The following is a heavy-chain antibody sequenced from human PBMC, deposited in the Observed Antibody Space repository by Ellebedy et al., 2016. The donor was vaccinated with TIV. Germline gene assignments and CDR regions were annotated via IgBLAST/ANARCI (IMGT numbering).Heavy chain of an antibody. CDR1: GFTFSSYW. Sequence: GGSLRLXXAASGFTFSSYWMHWVRQAPGKGLVWVSRINSDGSSTSYADSVKGRFTISRDNAKNTLYLQMNSLRAEDTAVYYCARENQEWELPDYWGQGTLVTVSS. J-gene: IGHJ4*02. V-gene: IGHV3-74*01. CDR2: INSDGSST. CDR3: ARENQEWELPDY. D-gene: IGHD1-26*01.